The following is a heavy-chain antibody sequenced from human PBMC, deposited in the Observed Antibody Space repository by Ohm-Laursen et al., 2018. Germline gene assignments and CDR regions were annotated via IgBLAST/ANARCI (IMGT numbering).Heavy chain of an antibody. J-gene: IGHJ6*02. CDR3: ARGSGFFKLDV. D-gene: IGHD6-19*01. CDR2: INQSGGT. CDR1: GESSSGYF. Sequence: GTLSLTCAVNGESSSGYFWNWIRQPPGKGLEWIGEINQSGGTKYNPSLKRRVTLSADSSNSQFSLRLTSVTAADTATYYCARGSGFFKLDVWGQGTTVTVSS. V-gene: IGHV4-34*01.